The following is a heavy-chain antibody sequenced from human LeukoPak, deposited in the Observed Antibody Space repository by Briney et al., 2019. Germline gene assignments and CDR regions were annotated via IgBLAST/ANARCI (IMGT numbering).Heavy chain of an antibody. V-gene: IGHV3-23*01. Sequence: GGSLRLSCAASGYTFSSYAMSWVRQAPGKGLEWVSAISGSGGSTYYADSVKGRFTISRDNSKNTLYLQMNSLRAEDTAVYYCATQDFWSGYSDIYYFDYWGQGTLVTVSS. CDR2: ISGSGGST. CDR1: GYTFSSYA. CDR3: ATQDFWSGYSDIYYFDY. D-gene: IGHD3-3*01. J-gene: IGHJ4*02.